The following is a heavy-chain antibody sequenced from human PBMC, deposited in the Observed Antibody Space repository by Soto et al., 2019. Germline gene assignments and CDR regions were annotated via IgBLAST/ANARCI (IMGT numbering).Heavy chain of an antibody. J-gene: IGHJ6*03. CDR1: GGSFSGYY. V-gene: IGHV4-34*01. CDR3: ARVVVVVPAAMLGYYYYYYMDV. D-gene: IGHD2-2*01. Sequence: QVQLQQWGAGLLKPSETLSLTCAVYGGSFSGYYWSWIRQPPGKGLEWIGEINHSGSTNYNPSLRGRVTISVDTSKNQFSLKLSSVTAADTAVYYCARVVVVVPAAMLGYYYYYYMDVWGKGTTVTVSS. CDR2: INHSGST.